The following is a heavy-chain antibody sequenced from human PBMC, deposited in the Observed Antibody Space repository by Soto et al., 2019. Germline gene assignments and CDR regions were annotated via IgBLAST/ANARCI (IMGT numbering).Heavy chain of an antibody. CDR3: ARDPYSYGNNWFDP. CDR2: IYYSGST. J-gene: IGHJ5*02. V-gene: IGHV4-59*01. Sequence: SETLSLTCTVSGGSISSYYWSWIRQPPGKGLEWIGYIYYSGSTNYNPSLKSRVTISVDTSKNQFSLKLSSVTAADTAVYYCARDPYSYGNNWFDPWGQGTLVTVSS. D-gene: IGHD5-18*01. CDR1: GGSISSYY.